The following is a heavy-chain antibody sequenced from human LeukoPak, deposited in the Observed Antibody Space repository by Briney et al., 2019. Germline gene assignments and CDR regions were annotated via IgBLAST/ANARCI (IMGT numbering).Heavy chain of an antibody. Sequence: GGSLRLSCAGSGFTFSTYGMLWVRQAAGKGLEGVAVISDDGGDEHYADSVKGRVTISRDNSKNMLYLQMNSLRAEDTAVYYCARDVSLGAADYYFDNWGQGTLVTVSS. J-gene: IGHJ4*02. D-gene: IGHD6-13*01. V-gene: IGHV3-30*03. CDR3: ARDVSLGAADYYFDN. CDR1: GFTFSTYG. CDR2: ISDDGGDE.